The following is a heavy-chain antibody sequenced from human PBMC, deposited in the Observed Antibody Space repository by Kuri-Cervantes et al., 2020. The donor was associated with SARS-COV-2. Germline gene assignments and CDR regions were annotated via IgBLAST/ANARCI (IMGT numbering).Heavy chain of an antibody. V-gene: IGHV3-33*01. Sequence: GGSLRLSCAASGFTFSNYAMHWVRQAPGKGLEWVAVIWYDGSNKFYADSVKGRFTISRDNSKNTLSLQMSSLRPEDTALSYCATLALADYWGQGTLVTVSS. CDR1: GFTFSNYA. CDR2: IWYDGSNK. CDR3: ATLALADY. J-gene: IGHJ4*02. D-gene: IGHD3-3*02.